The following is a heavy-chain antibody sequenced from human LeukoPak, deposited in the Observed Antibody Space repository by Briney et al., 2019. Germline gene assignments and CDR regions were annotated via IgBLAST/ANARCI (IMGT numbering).Heavy chain of an antibody. CDR3: ARAGDSSSWFYDY. CDR2: INPNSGGT. Sequence: ASVKVSCKASGYTLTGYYMHWVRQAPGQGLEWMGWINPNSGGTNYAQKFQGRVTMTRDTSISTAYMELSRLRSDDTAVYYCARAGDSSSWFYDYWGQGTLVTVSS. V-gene: IGHV1-2*02. D-gene: IGHD6-13*01. CDR1: GYTLTGYY. J-gene: IGHJ4*02.